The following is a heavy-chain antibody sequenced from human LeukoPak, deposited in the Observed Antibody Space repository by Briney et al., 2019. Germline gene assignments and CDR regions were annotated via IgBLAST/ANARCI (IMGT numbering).Heavy chain of an antibody. CDR3: ARDLRTNGWFDP. Sequence: GGSLRLSCAASGFTFSSYAMHWVRQAPGKGLEWVAVISYDGSNKYYADSVRGRFTISRDNSKNTLYLQMNSLRAEDTAVYYCARDLRTNGWFDPWGQGTLVTVSS. CDR2: ISYDGSNK. J-gene: IGHJ5*02. D-gene: IGHD3-9*01. V-gene: IGHV3-30*04. CDR1: GFTFSSYA.